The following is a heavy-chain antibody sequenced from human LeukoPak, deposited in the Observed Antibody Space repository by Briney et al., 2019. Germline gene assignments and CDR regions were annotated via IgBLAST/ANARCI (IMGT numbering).Heavy chain of an antibody. CDR2: LNHSGST. D-gene: IGHD2-2*01. Sequence: SETLSLTCTVYGGSFSGYYWGWIRQPPGKGLEWIGELNHSGSTNYNPSLKSRVTISVDTSKNQFSLKLSSVTAADTAVYYCARVADIVVVPAAMQWFDPWGQGTLVTVSS. V-gene: IGHV4-34*01. CDR1: GGSFSGYY. J-gene: IGHJ5*02. CDR3: ARVADIVVVPAAMQWFDP.